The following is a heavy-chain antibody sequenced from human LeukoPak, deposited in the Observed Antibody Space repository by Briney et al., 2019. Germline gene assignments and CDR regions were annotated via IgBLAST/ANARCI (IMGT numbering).Heavy chain of an antibody. CDR2: IYYSGST. CDR3: ARHEDRDNFYCSSTSCYGGSLNWFDP. D-gene: IGHD2-2*01. V-gene: IGHV4-39*01. CDR1: GGSISSSSYY. J-gene: IGHJ5*02. Sequence: SETLSLTCTVSGGSISSSSYYWGWIRQPPGKGLEWIGSIYYSGSTYYNPSLKSRVTISVDTPKNQFSLKLSSVTAADTAVYYCARHEDRDNFYCSSTSCYGGSLNWFDPWGQGTLVTVSS.